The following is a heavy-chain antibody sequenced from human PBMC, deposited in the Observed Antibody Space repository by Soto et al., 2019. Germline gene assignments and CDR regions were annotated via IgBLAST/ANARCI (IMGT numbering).Heavy chain of an antibody. J-gene: IGHJ6*02. V-gene: IGHV5-10-1*01. Sequence: PGESLKISCKGSGYSFTSYWISWVRQMPGKGLEWMGRIDPSDSYTNYSPSFQGHVTISADKSISTAYLQWSSLKASDTAMYYCARGTVTPYYYYGMAVWGQGTTVTVSS. D-gene: IGHD4-4*01. CDR2: IDPSDSYT. CDR3: ARGTVTPYYYYGMAV. CDR1: GYSFTSYW.